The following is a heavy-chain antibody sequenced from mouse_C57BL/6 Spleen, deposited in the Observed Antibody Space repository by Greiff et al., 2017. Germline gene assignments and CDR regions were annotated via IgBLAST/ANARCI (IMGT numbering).Heavy chain of an antibody. Sequence: QVQLKESGPGLVAPSQSLSITCTVSGFSLTSYGVHWVRQPPGKGLEWLVVIWSDGSTTYNSALKSRLSISTDNSKSKVFLKMNSLQTDDTSMYYCARHEDCDGAWFAYWGQGTLVTVSA. J-gene: IGHJ3*01. CDR2: IWSDGST. V-gene: IGHV2-6-1*01. CDR3: ARHEDCDGAWFAY. CDR1: GFSLTSYG.